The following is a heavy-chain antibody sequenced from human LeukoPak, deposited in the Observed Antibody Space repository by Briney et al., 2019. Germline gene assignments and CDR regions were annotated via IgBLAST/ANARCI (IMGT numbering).Heavy chain of an antibody. CDR3: VRGADGVSSNTRGWFDP. V-gene: IGHV3-23*01. D-gene: IGHD2-8*01. CDR1: GFTFSSYA. Sequence: GGSLRLSCAASGFTFSSYAMSWVRQAPGKGLEWVSAISAGGDSTYYADSVRGRFTISRDNAKNSLYLQMNSLRAEDTAVYSCVRGADGVSSNTRGWFDPWGQGTLVTVSS. CDR2: ISAGGDST. J-gene: IGHJ5*02.